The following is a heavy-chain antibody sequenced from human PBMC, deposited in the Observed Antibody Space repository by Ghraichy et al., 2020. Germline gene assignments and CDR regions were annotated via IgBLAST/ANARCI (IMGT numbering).Heavy chain of an antibody. CDR3: AQRFEGIQVYYYFYMDV. CDR1: AFTVSSDA. Sequence: GGSLRLSCAAAAFTVSSDAMSCVLQAPGEGLAWVSAISNTGGSTYYAESVNGRFTISRDNSKNTLYLQMNSLRAEDTALYYCAQRFEGIQVYYYFYMDVWGIGATVTVSS. D-gene: IGHD3-10*01. J-gene: IGHJ6*03. CDR2: ISNTGGST. V-gene: IGHV3-23*01.